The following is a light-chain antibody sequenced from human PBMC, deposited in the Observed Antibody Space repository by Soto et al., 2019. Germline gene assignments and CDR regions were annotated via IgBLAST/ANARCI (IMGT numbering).Light chain of an antibody. CDR3: QQLNSYTRT. J-gene: IGKJ1*01. CDR1: QGISSY. Sequence: IQLTQSPSFLSSSFGDRVTITCRASQGISSYLAWYQQKPGKAPKLLIYAASTLQSGVPSRFSGSVSGTEGTITISSLKKEDGSTYDGQQLNSYTRTFGQGTKVDIK. V-gene: IGKV1-9*01. CDR2: AAS.